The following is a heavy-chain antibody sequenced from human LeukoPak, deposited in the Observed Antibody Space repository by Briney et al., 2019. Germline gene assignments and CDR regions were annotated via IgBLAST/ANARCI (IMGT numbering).Heavy chain of an antibody. CDR1: GGSLSGSY. CDR3: AAGPWELDF. D-gene: IGHD1-26*01. J-gene: IGHJ4*02. Sequence: SGTLSLTCTVSGGSLSGSYWAWIRQPPGKGLEWIGYIFYSGNPNYNPSLKSRISMSVDTSDNQFSLRLTSVTAADTAMYYCAAGPWELDFWGQGTLITVSS. CDR2: IFYSGNP. V-gene: IGHV4-59*08.